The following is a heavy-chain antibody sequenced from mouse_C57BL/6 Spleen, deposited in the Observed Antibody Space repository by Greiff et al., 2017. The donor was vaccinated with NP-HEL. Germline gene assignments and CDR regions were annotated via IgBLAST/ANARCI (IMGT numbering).Heavy chain of an antibody. D-gene: IGHD3-2*02. J-gene: IGHJ2*01. CDR2: IYPSDSET. CDR1: GYTFTSYW. V-gene: IGHV1-61*01. Sequence: QVQLQQPGAELVRPGSSVKLSCKASGYTFTSYWMDWVKQRPGQGLEWIGNIYPSDSETHYNQKFKDKATLTVDKSSSTAYMQLSSLTSEDSAVYYCARSGSGYLDYWGKGTTLTVSS. CDR3: ARSGSGYLDY.